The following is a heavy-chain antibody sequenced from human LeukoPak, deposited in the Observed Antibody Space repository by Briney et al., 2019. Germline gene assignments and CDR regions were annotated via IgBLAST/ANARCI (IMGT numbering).Heavy chain of an antibody. J-gene: IGHJ4*02. CDR2: INHSGST. CDR3: ARQPGMATLYYFDY. D-gene: IGHD5-24*01. Sequence: SETLSLTCAVYGGSFSGYYWSWIRQPPGKGLEWIGEINHSGSTNYNPSLKSRATISVDTSKNQFSLKLSSVTAADTAVYYCARQPGMATLYYFDYWGQGTLVTVSS. CDR1: GGSFSGYY. V-gene: IGHV4-34*01.